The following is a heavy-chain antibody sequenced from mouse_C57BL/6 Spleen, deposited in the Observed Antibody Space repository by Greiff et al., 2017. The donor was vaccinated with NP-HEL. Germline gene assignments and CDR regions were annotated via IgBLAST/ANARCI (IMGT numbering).Heavy chain of an antibody. CDR1: GYSFTGYY. V-gene: IGHV1-42*01. Sequence: VQLQQSGPELVKPGASVKISCKASGYSFTGYYMNWVKQSPEKSLEWIGEINPSTGGTTYNQKFKAKATLTVDKSSSTAYMQLKSLTSEDSAVYYCAYYGSSGFAYWGQGTLVTVSA. D-gene: IGHD1-1*01. CDR3: AYYGSSGFAY. J-gene: IGHJ3*01. CDR2: INPSTGGT.